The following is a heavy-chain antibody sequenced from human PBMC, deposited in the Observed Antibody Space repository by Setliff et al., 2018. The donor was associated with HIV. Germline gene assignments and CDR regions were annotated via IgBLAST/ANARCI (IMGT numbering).Heavy chain of an antibody. CDR3: ARSRSSGFDY. Sequence: PSETLSLTCTVSGGSISSFSYYWGWIRQPPGKGPEWIGSIFHTGNTYYNPSLKSRVTISVETSKNQVSLKLTSVTAADTAVYYCARSRSSGFDYWGQGTLVTVSS. CDR1: GGSISSFSYY. V-gene: IGHV4-39*07. J-gene: IGHJ4*02. D-gene: IGHD1-26*01. CDR2: IFHTGNT.